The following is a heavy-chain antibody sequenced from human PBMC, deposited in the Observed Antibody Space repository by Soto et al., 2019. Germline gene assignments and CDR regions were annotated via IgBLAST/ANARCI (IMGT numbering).Heavy chain of an antibody. V-gene: IGHV3-23*01. Sequence: GGSLRLSCAASGFTFSSYAMSWVRQAPGKGLEWVSAISGSGGSTYYADSVKGRFTISRDNSKNTLYLQMNSLRAEDTAVYYCSVQRAGRRVGDNVLRYFDWLTPFDYWGQGTLVTVSS. D-gene: IGHD3-9*01. CDR2: ISGSGGST. J-gene: IGHJ4*02. CDR1: GFTFSSYA. CDR3: SVQRAGRRVGDNVLRYFDWLTPFDY.